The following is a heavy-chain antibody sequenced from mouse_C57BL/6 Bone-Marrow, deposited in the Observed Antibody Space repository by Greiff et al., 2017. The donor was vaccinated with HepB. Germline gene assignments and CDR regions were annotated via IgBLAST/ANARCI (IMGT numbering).Heavy chain of an antibody. CDR3: ARSGYYGSSLGFAY. Sequence: QVQLKQPGAELVKPGASVKLSCKASGYTFTSYWMHWVKQRPGRGLEWIGRIDPNSGGTKYNEKFKSKATLTVDKPSSTAYMQLSSLTSEDSAVYYCARSGYYGSSLGFAYWGQGTLVTVSA. CDR2: IDPNSGGT. V-gene: IGHV1-72*01. CDR1: GYTFTSYW. J-gene: IGHJ3*01. D-gene: IGHD1-1*01.